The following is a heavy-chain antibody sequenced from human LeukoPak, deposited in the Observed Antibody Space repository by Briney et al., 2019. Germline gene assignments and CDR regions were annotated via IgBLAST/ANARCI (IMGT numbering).Heavy chain of an antibody. D-gene: IGHD2-2*01. CDR1: GGTFSSYA. CDR2: IIPIFGTA. Sequence: SVTVSCKASGGTFSSYAISWVRQAPGQGVEGMGGIIPIFGTANYAQKFQGRVTITADKSTSTAYMELSSLRSEDTAVYYCARDIVVVPAAALTYYYYGMDVWGKGTTVTVSS. CDR3: ARDIVVVPAAALTYYYYGMDV. J-gene: IGHJ6*04. V-gene: IGHV1-69*06.